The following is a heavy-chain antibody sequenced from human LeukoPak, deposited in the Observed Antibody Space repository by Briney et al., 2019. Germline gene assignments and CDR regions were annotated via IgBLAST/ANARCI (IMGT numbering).Heavy chain of an antibody. J-gene: IGHJ4*02. Sequence: GGSLRLSCADSGITFSSYWMSWVRQAPGKGLEWVSYISSTSSTIYYADSVKGRFTISRDNAKNSLYLQMNSLRDEDTALYYCARSGNYDCWGQGTLVTVSS. CDR1: GITFSSYW. V-gene: IGHV3-48*02. CDR2: ISSTSSTI. D-gene: IGHD1-1*01. CDR3: ARSGNYDC.